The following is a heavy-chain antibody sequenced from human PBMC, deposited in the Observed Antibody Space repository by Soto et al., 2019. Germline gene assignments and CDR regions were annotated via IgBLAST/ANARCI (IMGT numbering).Heavy chain of an antibody. Sequence: QVQLVQSGAEVKKPGSSVKVSCKASGGTFSSYAISWVRQAPGQGLEWMGGIIPIFGTANYAQKFQGRVTITADESTSTAYMGVSSLGSEDTAVYYCARVEPYCSCGSCCPHYYYCDGMDVWGQGTTVTVSS. J-gene: IGHJ6*02. D-gene: IGHD2-15*01. CDR2: IIPIFGTA. CDR1: GGTFSSYA. CDR3: ARVEPYCSCGSCCPHYYYCDGMDV. V-gene: IGHV1-69*01.